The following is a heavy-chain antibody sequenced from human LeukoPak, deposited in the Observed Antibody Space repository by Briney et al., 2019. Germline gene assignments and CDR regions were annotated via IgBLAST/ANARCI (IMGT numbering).Heavy chain of an antibody. CDR3: ARAAAGPTVSNYYYYYMDV. Sequence: SETLSLTCTVYGGSFSGYYWSWIRQPPGKGLEWIGEINHSGSTNYNPSLKSRVTISVDTSKNQFSLKLSSVTAADTAVYYCARAAAGPTVSNYYYYYMDVWGKGTTVTVSS. D-gene: IGHD6-19*01. J-gene: IGHJ6*03. CDR1: GGSFSGYY. CDR2: INHSGST. V-gene: IGHV4-34*01.